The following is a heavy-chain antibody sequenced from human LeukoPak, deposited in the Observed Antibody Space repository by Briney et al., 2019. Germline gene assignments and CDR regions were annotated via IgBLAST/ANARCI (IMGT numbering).Heavy chain of an antibody. CDR1: GFTFSNSW. J-gene: IGHJ6*04. CDR2: IKEDGSDK. D-gene: IGHD3-3*01. V-gene: IGHV3-7*01. Sequence: GGSLRLSCLASGFTFSNSWMTWVRQAPGRGLEWVANIKEDGSDKQYVDSVGGRFTISRDNAKNSVSLQMDGLRAEDTAVYHCVRESDVWSGPGIGRPLDVWGKGTTVTVSS. CDR3: VRESDVWSGPGIGRPLDV.